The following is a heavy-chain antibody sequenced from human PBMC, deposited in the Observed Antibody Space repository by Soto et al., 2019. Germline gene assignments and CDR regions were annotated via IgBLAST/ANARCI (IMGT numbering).Heavy chain of an antibody. J-gene: IGHJ4*02. CDR2: IHSDGST. CDR3: ARDASGPFYY. V-gene: IGHV3-53*01. CDR1: GFTVSDS. Sequence: GGSLRLSCSVAGFTVSDSMSWVRQAPGKGLECVSFIHSDGSTHYTDSVRGRFTISRDNSKNTLYLQMDRLRVDDTAVYFCARDASGPFYYWGQGXLVTV. D-gene: IGHD6-19*01.